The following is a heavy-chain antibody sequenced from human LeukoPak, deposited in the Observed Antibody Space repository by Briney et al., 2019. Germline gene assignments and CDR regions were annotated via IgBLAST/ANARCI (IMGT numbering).Heavy chain of an antibody. V-gene: IGHV4-34*01. CDR2: INHSGYT. CDR1: GASFDDYY. Sequence: NPSETLSLTCGVSGASFDDYYWSWGRQTPGKGLEWLGEINHSGYTNDSPSLKSRVTLSIDTSRKQFSLNLRSVTVADAGIYYCTRTTTGHDYWGQGTLVTVSS. CDR3: TRTTTGHDY. D-gene: IGHD4-17*01. J-gene: IGHJ4*02.